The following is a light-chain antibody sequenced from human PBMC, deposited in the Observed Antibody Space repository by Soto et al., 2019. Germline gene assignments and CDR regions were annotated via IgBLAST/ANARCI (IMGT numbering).Light chain of an antibody. Sequence: DIQMTQSPSSLSASVGDRVTITCRASQSISSYLNWYQQKPGKAPKLLIYAASSLQSGVPSRFSGSGSGTDFTLTISSLQPEDFATDYCQQSYSTPPVTFGQGTKVEIK. J-gene: IGKJ1*01. CDR3: QQSYSTPPVT. V-gene: IGKV1-39*01. CDR1: QSISSY. CDR2: AAS.